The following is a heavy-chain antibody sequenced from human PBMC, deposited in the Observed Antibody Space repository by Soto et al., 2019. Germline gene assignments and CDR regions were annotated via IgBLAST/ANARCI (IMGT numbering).Heavy chain of an antibody. J-gene: IGHJ4*02. V-gene: IGHV3-23*01. CDR3: AKDGGYYYDSSCYNDY. CDR1: GFTFSSYA. D-gene: IGHD3-22*01. CDR2: ISGSGGST. Sequence: GGSLRLSCAASGFTFSSYAMSWVRQAPGKGLEWVSAISGSGGSTYYADSVKGRFTISRDNSKNTLYLQMNSLRAEDTAIYYGAKDGGYYYDSSCYNDYWGQGTLVTVSS.